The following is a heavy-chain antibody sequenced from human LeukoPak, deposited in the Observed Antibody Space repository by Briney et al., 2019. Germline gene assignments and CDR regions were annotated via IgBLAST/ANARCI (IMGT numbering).Heavy chain of an antibody. CDR3: AKPQYYYDSSGYYDY. J-gene: IGHJ4*02. CDR1: GFTFSSYA. V-gene: IGHV3-23*01. Sequence: PGGSLRLSCAASGFTFSSYAMSWVRQAPGEGLEWVSAISGSGGSTYYADSVKGRFTISRDNSKNTLYLQMNSLRAEDTAVYYCAKPQYYYDSSGYYDYWGQGTLVTVSS. CDR2: ISGSGGST. D-gene: IGHD3-22*01.